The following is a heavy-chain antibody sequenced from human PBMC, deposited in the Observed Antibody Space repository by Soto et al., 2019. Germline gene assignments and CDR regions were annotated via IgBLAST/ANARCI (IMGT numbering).Heavy chain of an antibody. J-gene: IGHJ5*02. V-gene: IGHV4-31*03. CDR3: ARVLRGYRNAIALNWFDP. Sequence: LSLTCTVSGGSISSGGYYWSWIRQHPGKGLEWIGYIYYSGSTYYNPSLKSRVTISVDTSKNQFPLKLSSVTAADTAVYYCARVLRGYRNAIALNWFDPWGQGTLVTVS. CDR2: IYYSGST. CDR1: GGSISSGGYY. D-gene: IGHD5-18*01.